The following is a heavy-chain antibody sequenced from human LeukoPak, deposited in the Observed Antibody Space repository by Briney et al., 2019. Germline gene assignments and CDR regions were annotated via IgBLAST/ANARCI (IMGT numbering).Heavy chain of an antibody. V-gene: IGHV3-74*01. D-gene: IGHD5-24*01. J-gene: IGHJ4*02. Sequence: PGGSLRLSCEASGFTFSSYWMHWVRQAPGKGLVWVSRIYRDGSNTDYADSVKGRFIISRDNVKNTLYLQMNSLRADDTAVYYCARDGDAYNFDFWGQGALVTVSS. CDR3: ARDGDAYNFDF. CDR1: GFTFSSYW. CDR2: IYRDGSNT.